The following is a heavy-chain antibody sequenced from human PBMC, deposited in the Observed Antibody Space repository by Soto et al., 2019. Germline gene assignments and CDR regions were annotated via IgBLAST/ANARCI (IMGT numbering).Heavy chain of an antibody. V-gene: IGHV1-8*01. CDR3: ASLRRYCSSTSCYIDYYGMDV. CDR1: GYTFTSYD. CDR2: MNPNSGNT. Sequence: QVQLVQSGAEVKKPGASVKVSCKASGYTFTSYDINWVRQATGQGLEWMGWMNPNSGNTGYAQKFQGRVTMTRNTSISTAYMELSSLRSEDTAVYYCASLRRYCSSTSCYIDYYGMDVCGQGTTVTVSS. J-gene: IGHJ6*02. D-gene: IGHD2-2*02.